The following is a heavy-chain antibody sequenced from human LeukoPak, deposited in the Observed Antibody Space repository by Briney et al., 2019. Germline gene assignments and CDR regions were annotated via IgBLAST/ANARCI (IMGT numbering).Heavy chain of an antibody. J-gene: IGHJ5*02. CDR1: GFTFSSYG. Sequence: GGSLRLSCAASGFTFSSYGMHWVRQAPGKGLEWVAVISYDGSNKYYADSVKGRFTISRDNSKNTLYLQMNSLRAEDTAVYYCAKGGSRNWFDPWGQGTLVTVSS. D-gene: IGHD3-10*01. CDR3: AKGGSRNWFDP. CDR2: ISYDGSNK. V-gene: IGHV3-30*18.